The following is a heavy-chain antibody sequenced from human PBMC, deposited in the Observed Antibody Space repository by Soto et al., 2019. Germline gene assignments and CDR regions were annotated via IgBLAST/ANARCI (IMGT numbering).Heavy chain of an antibody. CDR3: ARDGGGTVTTLGDYYGMDV. CDR2: IYYSGST. Sequence: LSLTCTVSGGSISSGDYYWSWIRQPPGKGLEWIGYIYYSGSTYYNPSLKSRVTISVDTSKNQFSLKLSSVTAADTAVYYCARDGGGTVTTLGDYYGMDVWGQGTTVTVSS. V-gene: IGHV4-30-4*01. D-gene: IGHD4-4*01. J-gene: IGHJ6*02. CDR1: GGSISSGDYY.